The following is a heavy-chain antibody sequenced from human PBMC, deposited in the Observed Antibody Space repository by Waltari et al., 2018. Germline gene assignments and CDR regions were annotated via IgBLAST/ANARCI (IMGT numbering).Heavy chain of an antibody. CDR1: GFSFSNYW. V-gene: IGHV3-7*04. Sequence: EVQLVESGGGLVQPGGSLSLSCTASGFSFSNYWMSWGRQAPGKGVEWVANIRQDGVEKHYVDSVKGRFTISRDNAKNSLHLQMNSLRAEDTAVYYCSRAEDYWGQGTLVTVSS. J-gene: IGHJ4*02. CDR2: IRQDGVEK. CDR3: SRAEDY.